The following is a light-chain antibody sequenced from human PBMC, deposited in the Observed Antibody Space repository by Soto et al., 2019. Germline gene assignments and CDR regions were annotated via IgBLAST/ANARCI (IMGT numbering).Light chain of an antibody. Sequence: QSVLTQPPSASGTPGQRVIISCSGGNSNIGSNTVNWYQQLPGTAPKLLISSNNQRPSGVPDRFSGSKSGTSASLAISGLQSEDEADYYCAAWDDSLTGWVLGGGTKLTVL. CDR2: SNN. CDR1: NSNIGSNT. CDR3: AAWDDSLTGWV. V-gene: IGLV1-44*01. J-gene: IGLJ3*02.